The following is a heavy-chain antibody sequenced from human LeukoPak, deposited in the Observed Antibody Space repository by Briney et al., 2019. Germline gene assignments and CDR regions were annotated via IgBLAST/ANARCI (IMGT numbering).Heavy chain of an antibody. CDR2: IYTSGST. D-gene: IGHD2-15*01. V-gene: IGHV4-4*07. Sequence: SETLSLTCTVSGGSISSYYWSWIRQPAGKGLEWIGRIYTSGSTNYNPSLKSRVTMSVDTSKNRFSLKLSSVTAADTAVYYCARDEFGYCSGGSCLQEPYNWFDPWGQGTLVTVSS. CDR1: GGSISSYY. J-gene: IGHJ5*02. CDR3: ARDEFGYCSGGSCLQEPYNWFDP.